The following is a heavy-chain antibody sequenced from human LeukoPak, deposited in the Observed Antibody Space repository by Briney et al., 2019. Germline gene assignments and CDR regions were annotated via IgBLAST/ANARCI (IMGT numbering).Heavy chain of an antibody. CDR3: ATDRSGGTAMVRRYYYYMDV. V-gene: IGHV1-69-2*01. CDR2: VDPEDGET. CDR1: GYTFTDYY. J-gene: IGHJ6*03. Sequence: GATVKISCKVSGYTFTDYYMHWLQQAPGKGLEWMGLVDPEDGETIYAEKFQGRVTITADTSTDTAYMELSSLRSEDTAVYYCATDRSGGTAMVRRYYYYMDVWGKGTTVTVSS. D-gene: IGHD5-18*01.